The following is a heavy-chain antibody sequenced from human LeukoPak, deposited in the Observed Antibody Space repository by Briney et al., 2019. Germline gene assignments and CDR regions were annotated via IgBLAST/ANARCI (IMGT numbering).Heavy chain of an antibody. Sequence: ASVKVSCKASGYTFTSYGISLMRQAPGQGLELMGWISAYNGNTNYAQKLQGSVKMNRDTSTSTAYMELRSLRSDDTAVYYCAREKGTLGGDYWGQGALVTVSS. J-gene: IGHJ4*02. CDR1: GYTFTSYG. CDR3: AREKGTLGGDY. CDR2: ISAYNGNT. V-gene: IGHV1-18*01. D-gene: IGHD3-16*01.